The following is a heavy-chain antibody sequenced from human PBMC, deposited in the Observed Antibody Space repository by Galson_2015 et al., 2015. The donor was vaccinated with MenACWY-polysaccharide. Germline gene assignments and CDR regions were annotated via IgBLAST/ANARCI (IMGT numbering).Heavy chain of an antibody. CDR2: IKSKANGGTT. CDR1: GFTFSNAG. J-gene: IGHJ4*02. Sequence: SLRLSCAASGFTFSNAGMNWVRQAPGKGLEWVGRIKSKANGGTTDYAAPVKGRFTISRDDSKNTLYLQMNSLRTEDTAVYYCTTDLPSAPDAYWGRGTLVTVSS. V-gene: IGHV3-15*01. CDR3: TTDLPSAPDAY.